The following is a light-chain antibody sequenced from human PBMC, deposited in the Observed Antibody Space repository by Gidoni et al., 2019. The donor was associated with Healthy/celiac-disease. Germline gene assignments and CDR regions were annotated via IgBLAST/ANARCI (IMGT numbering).Light chain of an antibody. Sequence: DVVMTQSPLSLPVTLGQPASISCRSSQNIVYSDGNTYLNWFQQGPGQSPRRLIYKVSNRDSGVPDRFSGSGSGTDFTLKISRVEAEDVGVYYCMQGTHWPWTFGQGTKVEIK. CDR1: QNIVYSDGNTY. CDR3: MQGTHWPWT. CDR2: KVS. V-gene: IGKV2-30*01. J-gene: IGKJ1*01.